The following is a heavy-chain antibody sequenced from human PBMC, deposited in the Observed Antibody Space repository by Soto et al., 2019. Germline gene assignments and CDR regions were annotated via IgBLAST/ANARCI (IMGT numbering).Heavy chain of an antibody. CDR2: INHSGST. D-gene: IGHD3-3*01. J-gene: IGHJ6*02. V-gene: IGHV4-34*01. Sequence: LSLTCAVYGGSFSGYYWSWIRQPPGKGLEWIGEINHSGSTNYNPSLKSRVTISVDTSKNQFSLKLSSVTAADTAVYYCARVRRDFWSGYGMDVWGQGTTVT. CDR3: ARVRRDFWSGYGMDV. CDR1: GGSFSGYY.